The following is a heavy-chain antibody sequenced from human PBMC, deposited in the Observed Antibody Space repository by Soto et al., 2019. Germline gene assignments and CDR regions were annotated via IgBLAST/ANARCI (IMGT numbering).Heavy chain of an antibody. CDR1: GYTFSNYG. Sequence: ASVKVSCKTSGYTFSNYGITWVRQAPGQPLEWLGWISLYGDGTSYAQKFQGRVSMTTDTSTTTAYMELRSPRSDDTAVYYCARVVPGAEAWFGPWGQGTLVTVSS. V-gene: IGHV1-18*01. CDR3: ARVVPGAEAWFGP. J-gene: IGHJ5*02. D-gene: IGHD2-2*01. CDR2: ISLYGDGT.